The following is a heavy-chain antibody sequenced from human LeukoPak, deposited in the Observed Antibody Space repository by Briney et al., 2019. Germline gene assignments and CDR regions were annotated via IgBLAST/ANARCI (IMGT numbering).Heavy chain of an antibody. Sequence: GGSLRLSCAASGFTFSSYAMHWVRQAPGKGLEWVAVISYDGSNKYYADSVKGRFTISRDNSKNTLYLQMNSLRAEDTAVYYCARDFCSSTSCFLDPWGQGTLVTVSS. CDR3: ARDFCSSTSCFLDP. CDR1: GFTFSSYA. J-gene: IGHJ5*02. D-gene: IGHD2-2*01. V-gene: IGHV3-30*04. CDR2: ISYDGSNK.